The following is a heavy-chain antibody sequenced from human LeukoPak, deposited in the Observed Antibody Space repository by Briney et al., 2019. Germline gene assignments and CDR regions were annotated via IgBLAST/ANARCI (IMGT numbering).Heavy chain of an antibody. D-gene: IGHD4-17*01. V-gene: IGHV1-69*05. CDR2: IIPIFGTA. Sequence: GSSVKVSCKASGGTFSSYAISWVRQAPGQGLEWMGGIIPIFGTANYAQKFQGRVTITTDESTSTAYMELSSLTSEDTAVYYCAIVRGLTTVTTGYAFDIWGQGTMVTVSS. J-gene: IGHJ3*02. CDR3: AIVRGLTTVTTGYAFDI. CDR1: GGTFSSYA.